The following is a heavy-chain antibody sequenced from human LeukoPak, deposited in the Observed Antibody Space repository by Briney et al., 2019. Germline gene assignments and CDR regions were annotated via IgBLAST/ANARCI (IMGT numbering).Heavy chain of an antibody. CDR1: GGSLSPNY. D-gene: IGHD5-12*01. V-gene: IGHV4-34*01. CDR3: ARVPLWWLTPFDF. CDR2: IKNRGTP. Sequence: SETLSLTCAVSGGSLSPNYWSWIRRPLGKGLGWIGEIKNRGTPNYSPSLRGRATISVDTSKNQFSLRLTSVTAADTAIYYCARVPLWWLTPFDFWGQGTLATVSS. J-gene: IGHJ4*02.